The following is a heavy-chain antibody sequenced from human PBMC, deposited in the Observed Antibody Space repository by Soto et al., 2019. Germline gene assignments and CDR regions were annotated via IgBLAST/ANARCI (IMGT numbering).Heavy chain of an antibody. CDR1: GGSMSSGDYS. Sequence: QLQLQESGSGLVKPAQTLSLTCTVSGGSMSSGDYSWSWIRQPPGKGLEWLAYIRQSGSVYYNPSLKSRATISVDKSKNQFSLKVNSVTAADTALYFCARDAYGDLVALDIWGQGTLVTVSS. CDR3: ARDAYGDLVALDI. V-gene: IGHV4-30-2*01. J-gene: IGHJ3*02. CDR2: IRQSGSV. D-gene: IGHD4-17*01.